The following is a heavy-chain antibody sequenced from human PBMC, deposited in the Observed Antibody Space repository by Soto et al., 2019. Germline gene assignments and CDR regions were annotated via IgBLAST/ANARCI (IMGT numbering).Heavy chain of an antibody. CDR3: ARDRYFEWPTATEY. D-gene: IGHD3-9*01. Sequence: EVQLLESGGGLVQPGGSLRLSCVASGFTFSSSAMIWVRQAPGKGLEWVSGISGSGDSTYYADSVKDRFSISRDNSKDTVYLQMNRLRAEDTAVYRCARDRYFEWPTATEYWGQGTLVTVSS. V-gene: IGHV3-23*01. CDR2: ISGSGDST. CDR1: GFTFSSSA. J-gene: IGHJ4*02.